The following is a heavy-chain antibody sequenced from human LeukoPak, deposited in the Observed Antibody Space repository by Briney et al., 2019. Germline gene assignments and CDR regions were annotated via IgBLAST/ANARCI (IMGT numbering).Heavy chain of an antibody. CDR3: ARGGDIVVVPAAI. J-gene: IGHJ4*02. CDR2: INHSGST. CDR1: GGSFSGYY. V-gene: IGHV4-34*01. Sequence: SETLSLTCAVDGGSFSGYYWSWIRQPPGKGLEWIGEINHSGSTNYNPSLKSRVTISVDTSKNQFSLKLSSVTAADTAVYYCARGGDIVVVPAAIWGQGTLVTVSS. D-gene: IGHD2-2*01.